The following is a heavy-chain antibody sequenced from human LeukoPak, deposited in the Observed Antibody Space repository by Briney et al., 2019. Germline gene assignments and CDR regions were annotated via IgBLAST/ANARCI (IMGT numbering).Heavy chain of an antibody. CDR3: ATVSLMSVAPDNWFDP. J-gene: IGHJ5*02. CDR1: GCTLTELS. CDR2: FNPEDGRT. V-gene: IGHV1-24*01. D-gene: IGHD6-19*01. Sequence: ASVKVSCKVSGCTLTELSVHWVRQTPGKGLEWMGGFNPEDGRTIYAQNFQGRVTMTEDTSTDTVYMELSSLKSEDTAVYYCATVSLMSVAPDNWFDPWGQGTLVTVSS.